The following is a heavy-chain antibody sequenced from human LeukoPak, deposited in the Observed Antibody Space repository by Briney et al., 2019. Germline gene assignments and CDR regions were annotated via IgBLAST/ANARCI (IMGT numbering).Heavy chain of an antibody. V-gene: IGHV3-48*01. CDR1: GFTFSIHS. J-gene: IGHJ2*01. D-gene: IGHD4-17*01. CDR2: VSSSSGNM. Sequence: PGGSLRLSCAASGFTFSIHSMNWVRQAPGKGLEWVSYVSSSSGNMKYADSVKGRFTISRDNAKNSLYLQMNSLRAEDTAVYYCAGLILSSVATATTGDFDLWGRGTLVTVSS. CDR3: AGLILSSVATATTGDFDL.